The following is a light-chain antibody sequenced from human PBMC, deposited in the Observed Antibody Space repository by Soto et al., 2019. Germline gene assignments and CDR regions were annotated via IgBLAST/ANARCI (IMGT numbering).Light chain of an antibody. CDR3: QQYNNWPRT. Sequence: IVLTRSPGSLSLAPGARATLSCKASQNVSSSYLAWYQQKPGQAPRLLMYGVSTRATGIPARFSGSGSGTEFTLTISSLQSEDFAVYYCQQYNNWPRTFGQGTKVDNK. J-gene: IGKJ1*01. CDR2: GVS. CDR1: QNVSSSY. V-gene: IGKV3-15*01.